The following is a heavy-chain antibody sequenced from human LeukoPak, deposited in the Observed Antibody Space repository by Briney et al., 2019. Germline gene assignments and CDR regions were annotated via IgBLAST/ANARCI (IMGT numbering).Heavy chain of an antibody. Sequence: GGSLRLSCAASGFTFSDYYMSWIRQAPGKGLEWVSYISSSGSTIYYADSVKGRFTISRDNAKNSLYLQVNSLRAEDTAVYYCARSELELREKPHWGQGTLVTVSS. CDR2: ISSSGSTI. V-gene: IGHV3-11*04. J-gene: IGHJ4*02. CDR1: GFTFSDYY. CDR3: ARSELELREKPH. D-gene: IGHD1-7*01.